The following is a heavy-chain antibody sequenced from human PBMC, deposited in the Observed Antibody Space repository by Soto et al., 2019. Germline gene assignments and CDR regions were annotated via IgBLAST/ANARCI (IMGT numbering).Heavy chain of an antibody. V-gene: IGHV4-61*01. CDR1: GGSVSSGSYY. J-gene: IGHJ4*02. D-gene: IGHD3-10*01. Sequence: PSETLSLTCTVSGGSVSSGSYYWSWIRQPPGKGLEWIGYIYYSGSTNYNPSLKSRVTISVDTSKNQFSLKLSSVTAADTAVYYCARDRDYYGSGSYYRPRYFDYWGQGTLVTVSS. CDR3: ARDRDYYGSGSYYRPRYFDY. CDR2: IYYSGST.